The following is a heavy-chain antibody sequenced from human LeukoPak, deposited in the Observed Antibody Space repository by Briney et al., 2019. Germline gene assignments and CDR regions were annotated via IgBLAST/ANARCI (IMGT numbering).Heavy chain of an antibody. V-gene: IGHV1-24*01. D-gene: IGHD5-18*01. CDR1: GQTLSDLS. CDR3: VTGFTTMAVDYFDY. CDR2: SDPEDGER. J-gene: IGHJ4*02. Sequence: ASVKVSCKVSGQTLSDLSIHWLRQPPGKGLELLGGSDPEDGERIYAQMFQGGVTMTEDTSIDTAYMELSSLRSEDTAVYYCVTGFTTMAVDYFDYWGQGTLVTVSP.